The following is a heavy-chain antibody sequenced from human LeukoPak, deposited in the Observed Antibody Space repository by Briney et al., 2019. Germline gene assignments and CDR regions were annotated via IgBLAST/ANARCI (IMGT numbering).Heavy chain of an antibody. CDR1: GYTFTSYY. CDR2: INPSGGST. Sequence: ASVKVSCKASGYTFTSYYMHWVRLAPGQGLEWMGIINPSGGSTSYAQKFQGRVTMTRDTSTSTVYMELSSLRSEDTAVYYCARGREYYYDSSGYYCDYWGQGTLVTVSS. V-gene: IGHV1-46*01. D-gene: IGHD3-22*01. J-gene: IGHJ4*02. CDR3: ARGREYYYDSSGYYCDY.